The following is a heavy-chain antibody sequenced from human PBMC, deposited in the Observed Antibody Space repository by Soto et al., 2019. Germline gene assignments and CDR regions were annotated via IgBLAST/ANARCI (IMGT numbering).Heavy chain of an antibody. V-gene: IGHV3-48*02. CDR2: ISSSSSTI. J-gene: IGHJ6*02. CDR1: GFTFSSYS. Sequence: EVQLVESGGGLVQPGGSLRLSCAASGFTFSSYSMNWVRQAPGKGLEWVSYISSSSSTIYYADSVKGRFTISRDNAKNSLYLQMNRLRDEDTAVYYCARVGIPQFYGMDVWGQGTTVTVSS. D-gene: IGHD1-1*01. CDR3: ARVGIPQFYGMDV.